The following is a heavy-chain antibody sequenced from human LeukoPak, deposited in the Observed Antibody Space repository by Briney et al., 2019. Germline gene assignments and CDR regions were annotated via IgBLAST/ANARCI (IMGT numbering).Heavy chain of an antibody. J-gene: IGHJ3*02. V-gene: IGHV3-74*01. CDR1: GFTFSSYW. CDR3: ARGDPDSSGYYYFYAFDI. Sequence: GGSLRLSCAASGFTFSSYWMHWVRHAPGKGLVWVSRINSDGSSTNYADSVKGRFTISRDNAKNSLYLQMNSLRAEDTAVYYCARGDPDSSGYYYFYAFDIWGQGTMVTVSS. CDR2: INSDGSST. D-gene: IGHD3-22*01.